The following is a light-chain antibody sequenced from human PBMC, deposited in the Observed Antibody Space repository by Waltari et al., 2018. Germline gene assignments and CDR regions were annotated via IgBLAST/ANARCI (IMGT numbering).Light chain of an antibody. CDR3: QQYNSYPWT. CDR2: KAS. Sequence: DIQMTQSPSTLSASVGDRVTITCRASQSVSNWLAWYQQKPGKAPNLLIYKASSLEGGVPSRFSGSGPGTEFTLTISSLQPDDFATYYCQQYNSYPWTFGQGTKVEIK. V-gene: IGKV1-5*03. J-gene: IGKJ1*01. CDR1: QSVSNW.